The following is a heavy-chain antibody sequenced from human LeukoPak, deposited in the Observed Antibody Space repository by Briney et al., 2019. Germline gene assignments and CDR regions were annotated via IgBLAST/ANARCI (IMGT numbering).Heavy chain of an antibody. V-gene: IGHV4-38-2*02. CDR2: IYHSGST. D-gene: IGHD6-13*01. J-gene: IGHJ4*02. CDR1: GYSISSGYY. CDR3: ARVDSSNWYEYRGYFDY. Sequence: SETLSLTCTVSGYSISSGYYWGWIRQPPGEGLEWIGMIYHSGSTYYNPSLKSRVTISVDTSKNQFSLKLSSVTAADTAVYYCARVDSSNWYEYRGYFDYWGQGTLVTVSS.